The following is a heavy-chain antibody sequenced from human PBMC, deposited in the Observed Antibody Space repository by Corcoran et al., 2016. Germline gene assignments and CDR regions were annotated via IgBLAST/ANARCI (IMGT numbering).Heavy chain of an antibody. J-gene: IGHJ4*02. Sequence: QPQQWGAGLLKPSETLSLTCAVYGGSFSGYYWSWIRQPPGKGLEWIGEINHSGSTNYNPSLKSRVTISVDTSKNQFSLKLSSVTAADTAVYYCARGPYSSGYFTWGQGTLVTVSS. V-gene: IGHV4-34*01. CDR1: GGSFSGYY. D-gene: IGHD3-22*01. CDR3: ARGPYSSGYFT. CDR2: INHSGST.